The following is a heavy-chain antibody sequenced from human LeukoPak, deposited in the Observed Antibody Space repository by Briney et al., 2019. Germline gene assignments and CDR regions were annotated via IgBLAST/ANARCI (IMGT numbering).Heavy chain of an antibody. D-gene: IGHD2-2*01. CDR3: ARPEGPSAMRYYFDY. CDR2: INPNTGGT. J-gene: IGHJ4*02. Sequence: GASVTVSFTASGYSFSTYYIYWMRQAPGQGLEWMGWINPNTGGTDYAQNFQGRVTLTRDTSIHTAYMELKRLTSADTALYYCARPEGPSAMRYYFDYWGQGTLVIVSS. V-gene: IGHV1-2*02. CDR1: GYSFSTYY.